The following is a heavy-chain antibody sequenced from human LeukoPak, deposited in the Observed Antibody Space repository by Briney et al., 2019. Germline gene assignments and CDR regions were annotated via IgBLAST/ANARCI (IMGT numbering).Heavy chain of an antibody. V-gene: IGHV1-18*01. CDR1: GGTFSSYA. Sequence: ASVKVSCKASGGTFSSYAISWVRQAPGQGLEWMGWISAYNGNTNYAQKLQGRVTMTTDTSTSTAYMELRSLRSDDTAVYYCARAGLLWFGGAFDIWGQGTMVTVSS. CDR2: ISAYNGNT. CDR3: ARAGLLWFGGAFDI. D-gene: IGHD3-10*01. J-gene: IGHJ3*02.